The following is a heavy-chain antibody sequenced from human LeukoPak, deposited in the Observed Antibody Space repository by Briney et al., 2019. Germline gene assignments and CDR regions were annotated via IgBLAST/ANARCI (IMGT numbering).Heavy chain of an antibody. D-gene: IGHD3-9*01. Sequence: GGSLRLSCAASGFTVSSNYMSWVRQAPGKGLEWVSVIYSGGSTYYADSVKGRFTISRDNSKNTLYLQMNSLRAEDTAVYYCAKRTTYYDILTGYYKSPHIDYWGQGTLVTVSS. J-gene: IGHJ4*02. CDR1: GFTVSSNY. CDR3: AKRTTYYDILTGYYKSPHIDY. V-gene: IGHV3-53*01. CDR2: IYSGGST.